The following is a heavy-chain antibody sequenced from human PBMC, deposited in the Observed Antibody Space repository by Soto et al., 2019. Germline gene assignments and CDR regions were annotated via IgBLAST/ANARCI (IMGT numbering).Heavy chain of an antibody. V-gene: IGHV6-1*01. CDR1: GDSVSSKNAA. Sequence: SQTLSLTCAISGDSVSSKNAAWHWIRQSPSRGLEWLGRTYYRSKWSSNYAVSVKSRITISPDTSKNHFSLQLRSVTPDDTAMYYCARTGDYLVDYSGQGILVTVSS. D-gene: IGHD7-27*01. CDR2: TYYRSKWSS. CDR3: ARTGDYLVDY. J-gene: IGHJ4*02.